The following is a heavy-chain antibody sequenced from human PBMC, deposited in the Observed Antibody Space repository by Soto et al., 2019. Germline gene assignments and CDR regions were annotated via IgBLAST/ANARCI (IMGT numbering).Heavy chain of an antibody. CDR1: GFTFSSCS. V-gene: IGHV3-21*01. CDR2: ISSSSSYI. CDR3: AREGIAAALDY. J-gene: IGHJ4*02. D-gene: IGHD6-13*01. Sequence: PGGSLRLSCAASGFTFSSCSMNWVRQAPGKGLEWVSSISSSSSYIYYADSVKGRFTISRDNAKNSLYLQVNSLRAEDTAVYYCAREGIAAALDYWGQGTLVTVSS.